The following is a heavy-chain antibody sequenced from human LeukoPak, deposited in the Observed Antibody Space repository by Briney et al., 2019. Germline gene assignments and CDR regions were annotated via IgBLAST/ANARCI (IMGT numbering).Heavy chain of an antibody. V-gene: IGHV1-46*01. CDR2: MNPSCGST. D-gene: IGHD4-17*01. CDR3: SRARSSVTTVTTPGY. J-gene: IGHJ4*02. Sequence: ASVKVSCKASGYTFTSYYMHWVRQAPGQGLEWMGIMNPSCGSTSYAQKFQGRVTMTTDTSTSTVYMELSSLRSEATAVYYCSRARSSVTTVTTPGYWGQGTLVTVSS. CDR1: GYTFTSYY.